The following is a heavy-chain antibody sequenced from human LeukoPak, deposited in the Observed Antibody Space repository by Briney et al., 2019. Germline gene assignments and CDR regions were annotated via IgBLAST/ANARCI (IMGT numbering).Heavy chain of an antibody. CDR3: ARERFLEWPDDAFDI. CDR2: IYYSGST. Sequence: PSQTLSLTCTVSGGSISSGGYYWSWIRQHPGKGLEWIGYIYYSGSTYYNPSLKSRVTISVDTSKNQFSLKLSSVTAADTAVYYCARERFLEWPDDAFDIWGQGTMVTVSS. J-gene: IGHJ3*02. CDR1: GGSISSGGYY. V-gene: IGHV4-31*03. D-gene: IGHD3-3*01.